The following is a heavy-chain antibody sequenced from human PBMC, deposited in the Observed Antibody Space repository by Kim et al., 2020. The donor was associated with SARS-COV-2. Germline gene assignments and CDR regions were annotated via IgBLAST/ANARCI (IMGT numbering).Heavy chain of an antibody. D-gene: IGHD1-1*01. J-gene: IGHJ4*02. V-gene: IGHV3-23*01. CDR1: GFTFSSFA. Sequence: GGSLRLSCAASGFTFSSFAMSWVRQTPGKGLEWVSHISISGGTTYYADSVKGRFTISRDNSKNTLCLQMSSLRAEDTAIYYCTKRGLATSYYYFDYWGQGTLVTVSS. CDR3: TKRGLATSYYYFDY. CDR2: ISISGGTT.